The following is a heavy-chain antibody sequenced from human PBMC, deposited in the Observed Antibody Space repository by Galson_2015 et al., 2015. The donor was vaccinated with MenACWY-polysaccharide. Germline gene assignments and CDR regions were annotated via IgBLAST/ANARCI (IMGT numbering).Heavy chain of an antibody. V-gene: IGHV3-30*18. Sequence: SLRLSCAASGFTFSSYGMHWVRQAPGKGLEWVAVISYDGSNKYYADSVKGRFTISRDNSKNTLYLQMNSLRAEDTAVYYCAKEMGRSLEDIVATIGRGLDHWGQGTLVTVSS. CDR1: GFTFSSYG. D-gene: IGHD5-12*01. CDR2: ISYDGSNK. CDR3: AKEMGRSLEDIVATIGRGLDH. J-gene: IGHJ4*02.